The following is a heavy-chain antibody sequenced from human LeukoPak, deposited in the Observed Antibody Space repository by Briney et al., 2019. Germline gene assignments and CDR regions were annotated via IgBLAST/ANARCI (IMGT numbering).Heavy chain of an antibody. CDR1: GGTFSSYA. CDR2: IIPIFDTA. V-gene: IGHV1-69*13. CDR3: AREGTVTTTDAFDI. Sequence: SVKVSCKASGGTFSSYAISWVRQAPGQGLEWMGGIIPIFDTANYAQKFQGRVTIIADESTSTAYMELSSLRSEDTAVYYCAREGTVTTTDAFDIWGQGTMVTVSS. J-gene: IGHJ3*02. D-gene: IGHD4-17*01.